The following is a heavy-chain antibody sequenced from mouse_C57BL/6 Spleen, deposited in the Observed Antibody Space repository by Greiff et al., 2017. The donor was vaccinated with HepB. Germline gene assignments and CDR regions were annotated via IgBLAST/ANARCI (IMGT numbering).Heavy chain of an antibody. V-gene: IGHV10-3*01. D-gene: IGHD1-1*01. CDR1: GFTFNTYA. J-gene: IGHJ1*03. Sequence: VQLVESGGGLVQPKGSLKLSCAASGFTFNTYAMHWVRQAPGQGLEWVARIRSKSSNYATYYADSVKDRFTISRDDSQSMLYLQMNNLKTEDTAMYYCVRTDYYGSSYGDWYFDVWGTGTTVTVSS. CDR2: IRSKSSNYAT. CDR3: VRTDYYGSSYGDWYFDV.